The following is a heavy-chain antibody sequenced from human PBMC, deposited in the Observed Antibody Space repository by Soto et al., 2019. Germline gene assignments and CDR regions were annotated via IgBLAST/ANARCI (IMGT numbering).Heavy chain of an antibody. CDR1: GFNFRLYP. V-gene: IGHV3-23*01. D-gene: IGHD2-15*01. CDR2: ISGSGGST. CDR3: AKAHTFRFSSFTGVAS. J-gene: IGHJ4*02. Sequence: EVQLLESGGGLVQPGGSLRLSCGASGFNFRLYPMAWVRQAPGKGLEWVSRISGSGGSTVYAESVKGRFTISRDNSKNTMYLQMDTLRAGDSAVYYCAKAHTFRFSSFTGVASWGQGTLVTVSS.